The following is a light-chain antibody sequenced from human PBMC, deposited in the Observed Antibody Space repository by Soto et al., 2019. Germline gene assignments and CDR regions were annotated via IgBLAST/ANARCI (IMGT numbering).Light chain of an antibody. V-gene: IGKV1D-12*01. CDR3: QQANSFPWT. Sequence: DIQMTQSPSSVSASVGDRVTITCRASQDISGWLAWFQQKPGKAPNLLIYAASILQSGVPSRFSGNGSGTDFTLTITYLQPEDFATYYCQQANSFPWTFGQGTKVEL. CDR2: AAS. J-gene: IGKJ1*01. CDR1: QDISGW.